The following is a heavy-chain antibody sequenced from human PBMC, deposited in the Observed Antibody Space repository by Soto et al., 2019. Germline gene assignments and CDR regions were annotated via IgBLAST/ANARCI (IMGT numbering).Heavy chain of an antibody. CDR2: INPTGGST. D-gene: IGHD1-26*01. J-gene: IGHJ5*02. CDR1: GGALSSYA. V-gene: IGHV1-46*01. Sequence: ASWKVSFKAAGGALSSYAMRCVRQAPGHGLEWMGIINPTGGSTRFAQAFQGRITTTTDMSTSTVYMELRSPRSEDTAVYYCARSSGRVFGIIIEGSNWLAPRGKGSLVTVSS. CDR3: ARSSGRVFGIIIEGSNWLAP.